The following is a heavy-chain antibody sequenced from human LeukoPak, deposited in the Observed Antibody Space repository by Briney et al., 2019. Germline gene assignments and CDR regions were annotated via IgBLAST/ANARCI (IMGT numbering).Heavy chain of an antibody. D-gene: IGHD2-2*01. Sequence: SGGSLRLSCAASGFTFSSYSMNWVRQAPGKGLEWVSSISSSSSYIYYADSVKGRFTISRDNAENSMYLQMNSLRAEDTAVYYCTRDPGRCTSTSCYPDYWGQGTLVTVSS. CDR3: TRDPGRCTSTSCYPDY. CDR2: ISSSSSYI. V-gene: IGHV3-21*01. J-gene: IGHJ4*02. CDR1: GFTFSSYS.